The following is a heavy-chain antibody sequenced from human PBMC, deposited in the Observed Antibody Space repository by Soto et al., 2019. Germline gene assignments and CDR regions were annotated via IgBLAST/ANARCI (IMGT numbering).Heavy chain of an antibody. V-gene: IGHV1-24*01. J-gene: IGHJ4*02. CDR1: GYTLTELS. D-gene: IGHD1-1*01. CDR2: FDPEDGET. CDR3: ATDPTGTASGFDY. Sequence: QVQLVQSGAEVKKPGASVKVSCKVSGYTLTELSMHWVRQAPGKGLEWMGGFDPEDGETIYAQKFKGRVTMTEETSTDTAYMELSSLRSEDTAVYYCATDPTGTASGFDYWGQGTLVTVSS.